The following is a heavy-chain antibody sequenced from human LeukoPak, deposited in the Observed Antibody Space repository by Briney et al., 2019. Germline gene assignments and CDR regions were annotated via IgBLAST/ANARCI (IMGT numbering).Heavy chain of an antibody. CDR1: GFTFSNVW. Sequence: GGSLRLSCAASGFTFSNVWMSWVRQAPGKGLEWVGRIKTKPDGGTTDYAAPVKGRFTISRDDSKNTLYLQMNSLKTEDTAVYYCTHYYDGSGYYGAFDSWGQGTMVTVSS. CDR3: THYYDGSGYYGAFDS. D-gene: IGHD3-22*01. V-gene: IGHV3-15*01. CDR2: IKTKPDGGTT. J-gene: IGHJ3*02.